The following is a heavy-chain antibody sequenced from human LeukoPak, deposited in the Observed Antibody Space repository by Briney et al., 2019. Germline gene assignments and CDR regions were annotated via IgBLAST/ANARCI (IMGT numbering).Heavy chain of an antibody. V-gene: IGHV3-9*01. CDR1: GFTFDDYA. CDR3: AKDISYSVGNYFDY. CDR2: ISWNSGSV. J-gene: IGHJ4*02. D-gene: IGHD2-21*01. Sequence: GGSLRLSCAASGFTFDDYAMHWVRQAPGKGLEWVSGISWNSGSVGYADSVKGRFTISRDNAKNSLYLQMNSLRAEDTALYYCAKDISYSVGNYFDYWGQGTLVTVSS.